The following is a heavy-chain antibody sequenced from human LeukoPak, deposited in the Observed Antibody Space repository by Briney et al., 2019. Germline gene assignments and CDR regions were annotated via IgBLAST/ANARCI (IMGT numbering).Heavy chain of an antibody. D-gene: IGHD2-8*01. CDR1: GFDFDNYW. CDR2: MNQDGSEQ. Sequence: GGSLRLSFAASGFDFDNYWMTWVRQVPGKGLEWVANMNQDGSEQYYVDSVKGRFTISRDNGKKSLYLQMNSLRAEDTAVYYCSRGQGCAYWGQGTLVTVSS. V-gene: IGHV3-7*04. J-gene: IGHJ4*02. CDR3: SRGQGCAY.